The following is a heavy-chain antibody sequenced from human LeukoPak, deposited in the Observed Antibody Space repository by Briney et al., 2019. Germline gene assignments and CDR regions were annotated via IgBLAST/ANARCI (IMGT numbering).Heavy chain of an antibody. V-gene: IGHV3-30*03. J-gene: IGHJ4*02. CDR3: ARFLGGFDY. Sequence: GGSLRLSCAASGFTFRGFSMYWVRQAPGKGLEWVAFISYDGSDKYYADSVKGRFTISRDNSKNTLYLQMNSLIVEDTAVYYCARFLGGFDYWGQGTLVTVSS. CDR1: GFTFRGFS. D-gene: IGHD3-16*01. CDR2: ISYDGSDK.